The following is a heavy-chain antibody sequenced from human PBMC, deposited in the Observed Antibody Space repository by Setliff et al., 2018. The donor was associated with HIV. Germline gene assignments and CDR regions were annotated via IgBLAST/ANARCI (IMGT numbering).Heavy chain of an antibody. CDR2: MTASGSKI. J-gene: IGHJ4*02. V-gene: IGHV3-48*03. D-gene: IGHD1-26*01. CDR1: GFTFSIYE. CDR3: ARDDPAGGIDY. Sequence: GGSLRLSCAASGFTFSIYEMNWVRQAPGKGLEWVSYMTASGSKIYYADPVKGRFTISRDNAKNSLYLQMNSLRADDTAIYYCARDDPAGGIDYWGQGTLVTVSS.